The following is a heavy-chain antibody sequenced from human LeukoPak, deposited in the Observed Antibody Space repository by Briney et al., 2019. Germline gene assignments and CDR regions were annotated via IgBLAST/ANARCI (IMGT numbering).Heavy chain of an antibody. J-gene: IGHJ4*02. CDR1: VGSISSYY. CDR3: TRLVYDSSPFDY. CDR2: IYYSGST. D-gene: IGHD3-22*01. Sequence: SETLSLTCTVSVGSISSYYWSWIRQPPWKGLEWIGYIYYSGSTNYNPSLKSRVTISVDTSKNQFSLKLSSVTAADTAVYYCTRLVYDSSPFDYWGQGTLVTVSS. V-gene: IGHV4-59*01.